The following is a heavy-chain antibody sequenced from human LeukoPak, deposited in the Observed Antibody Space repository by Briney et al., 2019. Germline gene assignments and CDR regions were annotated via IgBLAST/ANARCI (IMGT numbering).Heavy chain of an antibody. Sequence: GGSLRLSCAASGFTFSSHGMNWVRQAPGKGLEWVSGISPSGGITYYTDSVKGRFTISRDNSKNTVSLQMNSLRAEDTAVYYCAREGGVDTAEVYMDVWGKGTTVTISS. D-gene: IGHD5-18*01. CDR3: AREGGVDTAEVYMDV. V-gene: IGHV3-23*01. CDR2: ISPSGGIT. J-gene: IGHJ6*03. CDR1: GFTFSSHG.